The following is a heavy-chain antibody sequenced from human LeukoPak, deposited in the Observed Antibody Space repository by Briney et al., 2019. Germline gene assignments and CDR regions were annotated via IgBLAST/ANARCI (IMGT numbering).Heavy chain of an antibody. J-gene: IGHJ4*02. Sequence: PGGSLRLSCAASGFPFSDYYMSWIRQAPGKGLEWVSYISGGSHIYYADSVKGRFTISRDNAKNSLFLQMTSLRAEDTAVYYCAKDRREGVVGATIYWGQGTLVTVSS. CDR1: GFPFSDYY. D-gene: IGHD1-26*01. CDR2: ISGGSHI. CDR3: AKDRREGVVGATIY. V-gene: IGHV3-11*01.